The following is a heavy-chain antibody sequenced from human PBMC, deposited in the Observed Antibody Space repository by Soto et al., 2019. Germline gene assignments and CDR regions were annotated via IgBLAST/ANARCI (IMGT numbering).Heavy chain of an antibody. CDR3: ARRSSTYLNEIIYDP. V-gene: IGHV1-2*02. D-gene: IGHD2-2*01. J-gene: IGHJ5*02. CDR1: RYTFTSYD. Sequence: QVLLVQSGAEVKRPGASVRVSCKASRYTFTSYDIFWVRQSPGQGLEWMGWIKTDSGDTHYAQNFQGRVTMTRDTSISTAYMELNTLLSDDTAVYYCARRSSTYLNEIIYDPWGQGTLVTVSS. CDR2: IKTDSGDT.